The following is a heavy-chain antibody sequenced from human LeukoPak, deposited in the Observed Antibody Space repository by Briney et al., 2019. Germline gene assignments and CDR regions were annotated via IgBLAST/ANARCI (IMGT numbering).Heavy chain of an antibody. Sequence: ASVKVSCKASGYTLTGYYMHWVRQAPGQGLEWMGWINPNSGGTNYAQKFQGRVTMTRDTSISTAYMELSRLRSDDTAVYYCARGAAYDFWSGHPGFDYWGQGTLVTVSS. V-gene: IGHV1-2*02. CDR1: GYTLTGYY. CDR3: ARGAAYDFWSGHPGFDY. J-gene: IGHJ4*02. D-gene: IGHD3-3*01. CDR2: INPNSGGT.